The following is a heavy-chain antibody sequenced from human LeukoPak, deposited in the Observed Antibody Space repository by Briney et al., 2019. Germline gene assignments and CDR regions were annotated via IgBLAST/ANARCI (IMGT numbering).Heavy chain of an antibody. CDR1: GDSVTSYY. J-gene: IGHJ4*02. V-gene: IGHV4-59*02. D-gene: IGHD2-15*01. Sequence: SETLALTCSVSGDSVTSYYWSWIRQPPGKGLEWIGYVSYDGTTNYTPSLRSRVIMAVDTAKNQISLSLSPVTAADTAVYYCARLDCSGDGCYNHWGQGALVSVSS. CDR3: ARLDCSGDGCYNH. CDR2: VSYDGTT.